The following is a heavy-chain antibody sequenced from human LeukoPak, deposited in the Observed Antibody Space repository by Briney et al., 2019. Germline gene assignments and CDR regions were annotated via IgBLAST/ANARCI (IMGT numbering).Heavy chain of an antibody. D-gene: IGHD4-11*01. CDR2: ISGSGGST. Sequence: GGSLRLSCAASGFTFSSYAMSWVRQAPGKGLEWVSAISGSGGSTYYADSVKGRFTISRDNSKNTLYLQMNSLRAEDTAVYYCAKLQGMYYYYGMDVWGQGTTVTVSS. J-gene: IGHJ6*02. CDR3: AKLQGMYYYYGMDV. V-gene: IGHV3-23*01. CDR1: GFTFSSYA.